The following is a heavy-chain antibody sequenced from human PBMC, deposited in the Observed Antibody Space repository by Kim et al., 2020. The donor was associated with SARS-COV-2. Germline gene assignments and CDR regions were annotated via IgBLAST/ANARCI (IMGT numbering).Heavy chain of an antibody. CDR1: GFTFDDYA. J-gene: IGHJ4*02. CDR2: ISWNSGSI. Sequence: GGSLRLSCAASGFTFDDYAMHWVRQAPGKGLEWVSGISWNSGSIGYADSVKGRFTISRDNAKNSLYLQMNSLRAEDTALYYCAKGSPYSSSWYAIFYYWGQGTLVTVSS. CDR3: AKGSPYSSSWYAIFYY. D-gene: IGHD6-13*01. V-gene: IGHV3-9*01.